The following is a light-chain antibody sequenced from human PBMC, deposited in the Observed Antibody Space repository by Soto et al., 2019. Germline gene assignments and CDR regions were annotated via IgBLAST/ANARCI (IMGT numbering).Light chain of an antibody. CDR3: ASWDDRLGAVI. J-gene: IGLJ2*01. Sequence: QSALTQPPSASGSPGQSVTISCTGTKSDIGVYDFVSWYQHHPGKAPRLIIYEVVQRPSGVPDRFSGSKSGNTASLTVSGLRAADEADYYCASWDDRLGAVIFGGGTKVTVL. CDR2: EVV. CDR1: KSDIGVYDF. V-gene: IGLV2-8*01.